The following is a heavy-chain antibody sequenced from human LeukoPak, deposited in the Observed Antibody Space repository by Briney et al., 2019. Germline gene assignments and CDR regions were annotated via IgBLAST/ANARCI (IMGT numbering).Heavy chain of an antibody. CDR2: INPNSGGT. J-gene: IGHJ4*02. CDR3: ARVLAGSYGDY. CDR1: GYTFTGYY. D-gene: IGHD1-26*01. V-gene: IGHV1-2*04. Sequence: ASVTVSCKASGYTFTGYYMHWVRQAPGQGLEWMGWINPNSGGTNYAQKFQGWVTMTRDTSISTAYMELSRLRSDDTAVYYCARVLAGSYGDYWGQGTLVTVSS.